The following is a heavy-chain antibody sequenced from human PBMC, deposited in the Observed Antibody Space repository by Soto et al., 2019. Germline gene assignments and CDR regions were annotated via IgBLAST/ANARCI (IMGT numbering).Heavy chain of an antibody. CDR1: GYTFTSYG. D-gene: IGHD3-10*01. CDR2: INVYNGNT. V-gene: IGHV1-18*03. J-gene: IGHJ5*02. CDR3: ASEIFWVGFGESNWLDP. Sequence: QVQLVQSGAEVKRPGASVKVSCKASGYTFTSYGISWVRQAPGQGLEWMGWINVYNGNTNYAQQFQVRVTMTTDTSTSTAYMELRRLRSDDMAVYDCASEIFWVGFGESNWLDPWGQGTLVTVSS.